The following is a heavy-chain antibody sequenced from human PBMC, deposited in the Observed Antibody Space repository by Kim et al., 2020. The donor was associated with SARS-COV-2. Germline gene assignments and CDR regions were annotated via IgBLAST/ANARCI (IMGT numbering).Heavy chain of an antibody. Sequence: GGSLRLSCSASGFTFSSYAMHWVRQAPGKGLEWVSAISSNGGSTYYADSVKGRFTISRDNSKNTLYLQMSSLRAEDTAVYYCVKFGAMVTTRFDYWGQGTLVTVSS. V-gene: IGHV3-64D*09. CDR1: GFTFSSYA. CDR2: ISSNGGST. J-gene: IGHJ4*02. D-gene: IGHD4-17*01. CDR3: VKFGAMVTTRFDY.